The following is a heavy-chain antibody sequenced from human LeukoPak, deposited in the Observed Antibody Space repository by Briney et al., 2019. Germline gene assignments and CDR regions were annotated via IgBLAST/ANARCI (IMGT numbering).Heavy chain of an antibody. Sequence: GGSLRLSCAASGFTFSSYAVHWVRQAPGKGLEWVAVISYDGSNKYYADSVKGRFTISRDNSKNTLYLQMNSLRAEDTAVYYCARVPIDCSGGSCPWYYYGMDVWGQGTTVTVSS. V-gene: IGHV3-30-3*01. CDR3: ARVPIDCSGGSCPWYYYGMDV. D-gene: IGHD2-15*01. CDR2: ISYDGSNK. J-gene: IGHJ6*02. CDR1: GFTFSSYA.